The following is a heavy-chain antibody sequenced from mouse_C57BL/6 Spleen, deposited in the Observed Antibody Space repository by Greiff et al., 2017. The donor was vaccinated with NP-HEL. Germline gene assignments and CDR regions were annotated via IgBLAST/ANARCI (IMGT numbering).Heavy chain of an antibody. V-gene: IGHV14-4*01. CDR3: TTKLGNWYFDV. D-gene: IGHD4-1*01. CDR1: GFNIKDDY. J-gene: IGHJ1*03. CDR2: IDPENGDT. Sequence: EVQLQQSGAELVRPGASVKLSCTASGFNIKDDYMHWVKQRPEQGLEWIGWIDPENGDTEYASKFQGKATITADTSSNTAYLQLSSLTSEDTAVEYCTTKLGNWYFDVWGTGTTVTVSS.